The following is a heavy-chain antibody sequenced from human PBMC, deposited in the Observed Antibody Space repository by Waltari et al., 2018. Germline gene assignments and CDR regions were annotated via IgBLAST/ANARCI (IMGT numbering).Heavy chain of an antibody. Sequence: QVQLQESGPGQVKPSETLSLTCAVSGGSIHSRYWGWIRQPPGKGLEWIGNVFYNGQTNYNPSIQSRVIISVDTSGTHISLKLLSVTAADTAVYYCARHDYWSGFDYWGPGIMVTVSS. CDR1: GGSIHSRY. J-gene: IGHJ4*02. V-gene: IGHV4-59*11. CDR3: ARHDYWSGFDY. CDR2: VFYNGQT. D-gene: IGHD3-3*01.